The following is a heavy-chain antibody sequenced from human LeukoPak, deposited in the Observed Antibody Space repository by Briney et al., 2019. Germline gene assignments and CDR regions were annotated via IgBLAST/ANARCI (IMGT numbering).Heavy chain of an antibody. D-gene: IGHD3-10*01. Sequence: SETLSLTCTVSGGSISSYYWSWIRQPPGKGLEWIGYIYYSGSTNYNPSLKSRVTISVDTSKNQFSLKLSSVTAADTAVYYCARSPFHMVRGVRWFDYWGQGTLVTVSS. CDR2: IYYSGST. CDR3: ARSPFHMVRGVRWFDY. CDR1: GGSISSYY. J-gene: IGHJ4*02. V-gene: IGHV4-59*01.